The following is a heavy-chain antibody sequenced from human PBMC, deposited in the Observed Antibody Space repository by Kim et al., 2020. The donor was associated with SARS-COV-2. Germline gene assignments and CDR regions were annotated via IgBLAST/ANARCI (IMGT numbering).Heavy chain of an antibody. V-gene: IGHV4-39*01. J-gene: IGHJ5*02. Sequence: YSPSLKSRVTISVDTSKNQFSLRLSSVTAADTAVYYCARPLVGATTGFDPWGQGTLVTVSS. D-gene: IGHD1-26*01. CDR3: ARPLVGATTGFDP.